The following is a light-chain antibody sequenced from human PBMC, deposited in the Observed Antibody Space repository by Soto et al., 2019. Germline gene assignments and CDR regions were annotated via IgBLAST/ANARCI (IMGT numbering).Light chain of an antibody. CDR2: DVS. CDR1: SSDVGGYNY. Sequence: QSALTQPASVSGSPGQSITISCTGTSSDVGGYNYVSWYQQHPGKGPKLMIYDVSNRPSGVSNLFSGSKSGNTASLTISGLQAEDEADYYCSSYTSSSTLVFGGGTKLTVL. J-gene: IGLJ2*01. CDR3: SSYTSSSTLV. V-gene: IGLV2-14*01.